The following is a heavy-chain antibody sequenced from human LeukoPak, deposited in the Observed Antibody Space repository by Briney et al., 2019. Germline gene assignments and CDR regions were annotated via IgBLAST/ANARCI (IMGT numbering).Heavy chain of an antibody. V-gene: IGHV1-69*06. CDR1: GGTFGNYA. Sequence: SVKVSCKASGGTFGNYAISWVRQAPGQGLEWMGGIIPIFGTTNYAQKFQGTVTITADKITTTAYMYLSSLRSDDTAVYYCARGRGYTKSYDAFDIWGQGTMVTVSS. CDR2: IIPIFGTT. D-gene: IGHD6-13*01. CDR3: ARGRGYTKSYDAFDI. J-gene: IGHJ3*02.